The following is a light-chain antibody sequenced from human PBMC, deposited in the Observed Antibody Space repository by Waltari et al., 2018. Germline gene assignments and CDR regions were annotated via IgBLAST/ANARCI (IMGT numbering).Light chain of an antibody. J-gene: IGKJ2*01. CDR3: QQYYSTPQT. CDR1: QSVLYSSNNMNY. Sequence: DIVMTQSPDSLAVSLGERATINCKSSQSVLYSSNNMNYLAWYQQKPGQPPKLLIYWASTRESGVPDRFSGRGSGTDFTLTISSQQAEDVAVYYCQQYYSTPQTFGQGTKLEIK. V-gene: IGKV4-1*01. CDR2: WAS.